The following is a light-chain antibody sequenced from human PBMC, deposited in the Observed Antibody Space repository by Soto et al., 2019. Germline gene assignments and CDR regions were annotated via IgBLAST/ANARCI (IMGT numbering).Light chain of an antibody. Sequence: QAALTQPATVSGSPGQSVTITCTGTSSDVGAYNIVTWHQQHPGNAPKLMIDNANDRPSGLFDRFTAAKSGISSSLTIPGLQGEDEADYYCSAYTDSRTYVFGTGTKVTV. V-gene: IGLV2-14*03. J-gene: IGLJ1*01. CDR3: SAYTDSRTYV. CDR2: NAN. CDR1: SSDVGAYNI.